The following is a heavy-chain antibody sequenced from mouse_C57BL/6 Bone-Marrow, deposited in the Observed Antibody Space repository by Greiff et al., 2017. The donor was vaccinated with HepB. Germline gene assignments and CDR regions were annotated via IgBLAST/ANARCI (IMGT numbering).Heavy chain of an antibody. CDR2: ISGGGGNT. D-gene: IGHD2-4*01. CDR3: ASPLNDYPFAY. J-gene: IGHJ3*01. CDR1: GFTFSSYT. V-gene: IGHV5-9*01. Sequence: EVMLVESGGGLVKPGGSLKLSCAASGFTFSSYTMSWVRQTPEKRLEWVATISGGGGNTYYPDSVKGRFTFSRDNAKNTLYLQMSSLRSEDTALFYCASPLNDYPFAYWGRETLVTVSA.